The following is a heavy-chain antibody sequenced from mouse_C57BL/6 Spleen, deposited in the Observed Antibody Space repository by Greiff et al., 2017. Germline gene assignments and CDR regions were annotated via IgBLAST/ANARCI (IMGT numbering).Heavy chain of an antibody. J-gene: IGHJ4*01. CDR1: GYTFTDYY. D-gene: IGHD2-10*01. CDR2: INPYNGGT. CDR3: ARRPSYPAY. Sequence: EVQLKQSGPVLVKPGASVKMSCKASGYTFTDYYMNWVKQSHGKSLEWIGVINPYNGGTSYNQKFKGKATLTVDKSSSTAYMELNSLASEDSAVYYCARRPSYPAYWGQGTSVTVSA. V-gene: IGHV1-19*01.